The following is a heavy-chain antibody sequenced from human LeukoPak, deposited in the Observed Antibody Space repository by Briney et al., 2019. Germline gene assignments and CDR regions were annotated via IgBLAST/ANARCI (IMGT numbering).Heavy chain of an antibody. Sequence: PSETLSLTCPVSGGSISSYYWSWIRHPPGKGLEWNGYIYYSGSTNYNPSLKSRVTISVDTSKNQFSLKLSSVTAADTAAYYCARGGKPGYSTARAVDYWGQGTLVTVSS. D-gene: IGHD6-13*01. CDR2: IYYSGST. CDR1: GGSISSYY. J-gene: IGHJ4*02. CDR3: ARGGKPGYSTARAVDY. V-gene: IGHV4-59*01.